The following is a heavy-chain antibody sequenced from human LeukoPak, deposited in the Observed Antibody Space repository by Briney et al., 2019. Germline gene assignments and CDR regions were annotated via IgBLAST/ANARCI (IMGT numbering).Heavy chain of an antibody. CDR1: GFTFDDYA. Sequence: PGGSLRLSCAASGFTFDDYAMHWVRQVPGKGLEWVSGISWNSGSTDYAASVKGRFTISRDNAKNSLYLQMSSLRADDTALYYCSRGDLPVLLWFGTDGNFDSWGQGTLVTVSS. D-gene: IGHD3-10*01. CDR3: SRGDLPVLLWFGTDGNFDS. CDR2: ISWNSGST. V-gene: IGHV3-9*01. J-gene: IGHJ4*02.